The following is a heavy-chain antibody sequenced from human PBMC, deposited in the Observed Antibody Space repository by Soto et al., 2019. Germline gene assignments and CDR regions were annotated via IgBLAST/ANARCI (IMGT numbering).Heavy chain of an antibody. CDR1: GFTFVNAW. J-gene: IGHJ5*02. CDR3: TTGPWFPH. V-gene: IGHV3-15*01. CDR2: IKKTSEGGAT. Sequence: EVQLVESGGGLVKPGGSLRLSCAASGFTFVNAWMSWVRQAPGKGLEWVGLIKKTSEGGATEYAPPVKGRFTISRDDSKNTLYLQMNSLKTEDTAVYYCTTGPWFPHWGEGTLVTVSA.